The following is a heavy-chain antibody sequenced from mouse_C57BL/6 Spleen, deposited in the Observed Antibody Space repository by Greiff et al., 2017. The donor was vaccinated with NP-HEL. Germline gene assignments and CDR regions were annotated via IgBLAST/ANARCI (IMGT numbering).Heavy chain of an antibody. D-gene: IGHD4-1*01. CDR3: ARMPGTTYFDY. J-gene: IGHJ2*01. Sequence: VQLQQSGAELVMPGASVKLSCKASGYTFTSYWMHWVKQRPGQGLEWIGEIDPSDSYTNYNQKFKGKSTLTVDKSSSTAYMQLSSLTSEDSAVYYCARMPGTTYFDYWGQGTTLTVSS. V-gene: IGHV1-69*01. CDR1: GYTFTSYW. CDR2: IDPSDSYT.